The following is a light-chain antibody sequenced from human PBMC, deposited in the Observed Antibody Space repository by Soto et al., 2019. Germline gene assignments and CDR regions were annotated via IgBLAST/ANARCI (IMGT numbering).Light chain of an antibody. Sequence: QSALTQSASVSGSPGQSITISCTGTSSDVGGYKYVSWYQQYPGKAPKLLIYEVSNRPSGVSNRFSGSKSGNTASLTISGLQAEDEADYYCSSYTSSTTRVFGGGTKVTVL. CDR2: EVS. CDR3: SSYTSSTTRV. J-gene: IGLJ3*02. V-gene: IGLV2-14*01. CDR1: SSDVGGYKY.